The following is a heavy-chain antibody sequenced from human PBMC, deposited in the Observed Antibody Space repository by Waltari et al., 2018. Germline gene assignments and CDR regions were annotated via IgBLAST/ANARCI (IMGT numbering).Heavy chain of an antibody. CDR2: INWDGDNT. D-gene: IGHD6-13*01. J-gene: IGHJ3*02. Sequence: EMQLVESGGAVVQPGGSLRLSCAGSGFNFGEFTMHWVRQAPGKGPEWVSLINWDGDNTNYADSVKGRFTISRDNSRNSLSLQMNSLRTEDTAFYYCAKGTMAAAAAFDIWGQGTMVTVSS. V-gene: IGHV3-43*01. CDR1: GFNFGEFT. CDR3: AKGTMAAAAAFDI.